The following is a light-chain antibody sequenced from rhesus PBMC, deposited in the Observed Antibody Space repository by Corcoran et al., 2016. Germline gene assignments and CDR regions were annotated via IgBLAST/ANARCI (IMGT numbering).Light chain of an antibody. J-gene: IGKJ1*01. Sequence: DIQMTQSPSSLSASVGDRVTITCRASQGITNDLAWYQQKPGKTPKLLIYEAASLQSGIPSRFSGRGSGTDFTLTISSLQSEDFATYYCQHYYSTPRTFGQGTKVEIK. CDR3: QHYYSTPRT. CDR1: QGITND. V-gene: IGKV1-25*01. CDR2: EAA.